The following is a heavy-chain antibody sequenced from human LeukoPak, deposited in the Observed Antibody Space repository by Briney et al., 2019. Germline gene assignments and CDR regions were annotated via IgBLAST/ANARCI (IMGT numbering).Heavy chain of an antibody. CDR1: GYTFTGYY. CDR2: INPNSGGT. J-gene: IGHJ4*02. CDR3: AGEEIVVPAASGDY. D-gene: IGHD2-2*01. Sequence: APVKVSCKASGYTFTGYYMHWVRQAPGQGLEWMGWINPNSGGTNYAQKFQGRVTMTRDTSISTAYMELSRLRSDDTAVYYCAGEEIVVPAASGDYWGQGTLVTVSS. V-gene: IGHV1-2*02.